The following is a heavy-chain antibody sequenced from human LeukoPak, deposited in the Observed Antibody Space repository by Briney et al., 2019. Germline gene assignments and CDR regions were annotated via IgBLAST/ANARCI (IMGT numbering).Heavy chain of an antibody. V-gene: IGHV3-9*03. CDR1: GFTFDDYA. Sequence: QTGGSLRPSCAASGFTFDDYAMHWVRQAPGKGLEWVSGISWNSRSIDYADSVKGRFTISRDNAKNSLYLQMDSLRAEDMALYYCAKETIYCSGGSCYHDAFDIWGQGTMVTVSS. J-gene: IGHJ3*02. CDR2: ISWNSRSI. CDR3: AKETIYCSGGSCYHDAFDI. D-gene: IGHD2-15*01.